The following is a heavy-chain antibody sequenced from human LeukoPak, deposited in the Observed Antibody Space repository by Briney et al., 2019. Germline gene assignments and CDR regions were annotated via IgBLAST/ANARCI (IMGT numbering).Heavy chain of an antibody. Sequence: GGSLRLSCAASGFTFSSYSVSWVRQAPGKGLGWVSYISSSGSTIYYADSVKGRFTISRDNAKNSLYLQMNSLRAEDTAVYYCARVSIAAAGDAFDIWGQGTMVTVSS. CDR2: ISSSGSTI. CDR3: ARVSIAAAGDAFDI. J-gene: IGHJ3*02. D-gene: IGHD6-13*01. CDR1: GFTFSSYS. V-gene: IGHV3-48*04.